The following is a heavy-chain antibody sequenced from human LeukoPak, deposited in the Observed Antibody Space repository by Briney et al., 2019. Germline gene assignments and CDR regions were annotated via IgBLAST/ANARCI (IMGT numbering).Heavy chain of an antibody. CDR2: IWSDGSNR. Sequence: GGSLRLSCAASGYTFSHHGMHWVRQAPGKGLEWVAVIWSDGSNRFYAGPVKGRFTISRDNSRNTVFLQMNSLRAEDTAMYYCARDAQRVFDYSNSLRYCGHGTLVTVSS. V-gene: IGHV3-33*01. CDR3: ARDAQRVFDYSNSLRY. D-gene: IGHD4-11*01. CDR1: GYTFSHHG. J-gene: IGHJ4*01.